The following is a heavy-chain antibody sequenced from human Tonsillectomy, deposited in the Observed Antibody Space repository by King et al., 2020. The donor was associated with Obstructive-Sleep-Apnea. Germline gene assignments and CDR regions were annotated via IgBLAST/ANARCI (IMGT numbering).Heavy chain of an antibody. CDR1: GGSISSGDYY. CDR3: SRAVKTYYYDSSGLDY. Sequence: QLQESGPGLVKPSQTLSLICTVSGGSISSGDYYWSWIRQPPGKGLEWIGYIYYSGSTYYNPSPKSRVTIAIDTSKNQFSLKLSSVTAADTAVYFCSRAVKTYYYDSSGLDYWGQGTLVTVSS. D-gene: IGHD3-22*01. V-gene: IGHV4-30-4*01. J-gene: IGHJ4*02. CDR2: IYYSGST.